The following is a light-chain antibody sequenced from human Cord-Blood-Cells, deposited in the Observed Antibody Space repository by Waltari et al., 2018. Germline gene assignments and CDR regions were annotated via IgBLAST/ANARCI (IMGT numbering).Light chain of an antibody. Sequence: DIVMTQSPDSLAVSLGERATINCKYSQSVLYSSNNNNYLAWYQQKPGQPPKLLIYWASPRESGVPDRFSGSGSGTDFTLTISSLQAEDVAVYYCQQYYSTPWTFGQGTKVEIK. CDR3: QQYYSTPWT. V-gene: IGKV4-1*01. CDR2: WAS. CDR1: QSVLYSSNNNNY. J-gene: IGKJ1*01.